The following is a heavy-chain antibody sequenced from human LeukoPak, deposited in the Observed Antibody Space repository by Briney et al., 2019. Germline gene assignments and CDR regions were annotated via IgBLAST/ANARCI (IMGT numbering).Heavy chain of an antibody. J-gene: IGHJ4*02. Sequence: GASVKVSCKASGYTFTGYYMHWVRQAPGQGLEWMGWINPNSGGTNYAQKFQGRVTMTRDTSISTAYMELSRLRSDDTAVYYCAGDMGDGYNPPFDYWGQGTLVTVSS. CDR3: AGDMGDGYNPPFDY. V-gene: IGHV1-2*02. CDR2: INPNSGGT. D-gene: IGHD5-24*01. CDR1: GYTFTGYY.